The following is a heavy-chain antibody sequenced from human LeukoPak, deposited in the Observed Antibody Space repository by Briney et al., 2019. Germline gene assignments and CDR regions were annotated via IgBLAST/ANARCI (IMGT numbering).Heavy chain of an antibody. CDR3: AKRGDGGHKSLEH. Sequence: AGTSLRLPCAASGFTFSNYGMHWVRQAPGKGLEWVATITYDGSSEYYADSVKDRFTVSRDNSKNTLYLQMSSLKTEDTAVYYCAKRGDGGHKSLEHWGRGTLVIVSS. D-gene: IGHD1-1*01. CDR1: GFTFSNYG. J-gene: IGHJ4*02. CDR2: ITYDGSSE. V-gene: IGHV3-30*18.